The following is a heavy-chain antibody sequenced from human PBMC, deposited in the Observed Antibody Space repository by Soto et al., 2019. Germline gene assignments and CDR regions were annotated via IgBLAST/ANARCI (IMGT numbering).Heavy chain of an antibody. J-gene: IGHJ6*02. V-gene: IGHV1-69*01. D-gene: IGHD2-15*01. Sequence: QVQLVQSGAEVKKPGSSVKVSCKASGGTFSSYAISWVRQAPGQGLEWMGGIIPIFGTSDYAQKFQGRVTITADVSTSTAYMERSSLGSEDTAVYYCARAFRPYCSGGSCYPHYYYGMDVWGQGTTVTVSS. CDR1: GGTFSSYA. CDR3: ARAFRPYCSGGSCYPHYYYGMDV. CDR2: IIPIFGTS.